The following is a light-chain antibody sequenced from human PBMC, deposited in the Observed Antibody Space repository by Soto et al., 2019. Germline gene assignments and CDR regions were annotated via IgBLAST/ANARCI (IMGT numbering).Light chain of an antibody. CDR1: QSISSW. CDR3: QQYNSYPLT. CDR2: KAS. Sequence: DIQMTQSPSTLSASVGDRVTITCRASQSISSWLAWYQQKPGKAPKLLIYKASSLESGVPSRFSGSGAGTXXXXXXXXXXXXXFATXSXQQYNSYPLTFGGGTKVEIK. J-gene: IGKJ4*01. V-gene: IGKV1-5*03.